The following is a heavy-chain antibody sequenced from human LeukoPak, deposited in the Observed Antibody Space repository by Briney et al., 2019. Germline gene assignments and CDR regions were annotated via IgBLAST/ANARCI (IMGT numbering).Heavy chain of an antibody. V-gene: IGHV4-34*01. CDR2: INHSGST. Sequence: SETLSLTCAVYGGSFSCYYWSWIRQPPGKGLEWIGEINHSGSTNYNPSLKSRVTISVDTSKNQFSLKLSSVTAADTAVYYCAREASIAVADAWGQGTTVTVSS. CDR3: AREASIAVADA. J-gene: IGHJ6*02. CDR1: GGSFSCYY. D-gene: IGHD6-19*01.